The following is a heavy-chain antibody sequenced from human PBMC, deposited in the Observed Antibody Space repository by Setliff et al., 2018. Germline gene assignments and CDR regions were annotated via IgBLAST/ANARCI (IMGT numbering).Heavy chain of an antibody. CDR1: GGSISDNNYY. CDR3: ARRGYYYGWGDSNAFDI. CDR2: IYYSGTT. J-gene: IGHJ3*02. Sequence: PSETLSLTCTVSGGSISDNNYYWGWIRQSLGKGLEWIGSIYYSGTTYYNPSLKSRVTISVDTSKNQFSLKLSSVTAADTAVYYCARRGYYYGWGDSNAFDIWGQGTMVTVSS. V-gene: IGHV4-39*01. D-gene: IGHD3-10*01.